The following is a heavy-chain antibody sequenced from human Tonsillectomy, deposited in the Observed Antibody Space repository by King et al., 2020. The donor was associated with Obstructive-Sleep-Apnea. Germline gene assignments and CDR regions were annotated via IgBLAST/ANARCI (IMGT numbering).Heavy chain of an antibody. CDR3: ARDKLCAY. V-gene: IGHV3-48*04. CDR1: GFTFSSYS. D-gene: IGHD3-16*01. CDR2: ISSSSSTI. J-gene: IGHJ4*02. Sequence: VQLVESGGGLVQPGGSLRLSCAASGFTFSSYSMNWVRQAPGKGLEWVSYISSSSSTIYYADSVKGRFTISRDNAKNSLYLQMNSLRAEDTAGYYCARDKLCAYWGQGTLVTVSS.